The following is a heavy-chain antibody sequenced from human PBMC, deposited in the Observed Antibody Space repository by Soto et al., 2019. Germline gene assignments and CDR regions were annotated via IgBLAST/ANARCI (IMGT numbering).Heavy chain of an antibody. CDR2: MKSKSEGETT. D-gene: IGHD3-22*01. CDR1: VFTFNNAW. V-gene: IGHV3-15*01. Sequence: WWSLRLSCSASVFTFNNAWMGWCRQAPGQGLEWVGHMKSKSEGETTDYAAPVKGRFTISRDDSKNTVYLQMNSLTTEDTAVYYCTAQFYFDASGYSFDLWGQGTLVTVS. CDR3: TAQFYFDASGYSFDL. J-gene: IGHJ4*02.